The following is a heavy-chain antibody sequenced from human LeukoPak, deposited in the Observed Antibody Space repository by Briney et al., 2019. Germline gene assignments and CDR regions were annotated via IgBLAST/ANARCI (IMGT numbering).Heavy chain of an antibody. J-gene: IGHJ5*02. CDR2: IYPGDSDT. V-gene: IGHV5-51*01. D-gene: IGHD2-15*01. CDR3: ARVVGVVAATHGWFDP. Sequence: GESLKISCKGSGYSFPSYWIGWVRQMPGKGLEWMGIIYPGDSDTRYSPSFQGQVTISADKSISTAYLQWSSLKASDTAMYYCARVVGVVAATHGWFDPWGQGTLVTVSS. CDR1: GYSFPSYW.